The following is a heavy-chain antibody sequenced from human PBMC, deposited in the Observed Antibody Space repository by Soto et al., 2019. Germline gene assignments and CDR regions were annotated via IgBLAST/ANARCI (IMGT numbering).Heavy chain of an antibody. CDR1: GYTFTSYG. V-gene: IGHV1-18*01. CDR2: ISAYNGNT. D-gene: IGHD6-13*01. CDR3: ARDPGLLVAAAKYFQH. J-gene: IGHJ1*01. Sequence: ASVKVSCKACGYTFTSYGISWVRQAPGQGLEWMGWISAYNGNTNYAQKLQGRVTMTTDTSTSTAYMELRSLRSDDTAVYYCARDPGLLVAAAKYFQHWGQGTLVTVSS.